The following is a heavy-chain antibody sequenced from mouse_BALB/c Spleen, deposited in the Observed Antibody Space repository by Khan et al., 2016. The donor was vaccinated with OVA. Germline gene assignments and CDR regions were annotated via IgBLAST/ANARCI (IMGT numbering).Heavy chain of an antibody. Sequence: VELVESEGDLVKPGGSLKLSCAASGFPFSSYGMSWVRQTPDKMLEWVATISRSSSYTYYPDSVTDRFTISRDNAKNTLYLQMSSLKSEDTAMYDCERLLPSYFDYWGQGTTLTVSS. V-gene: IGHV5-6*01. CDR1: GFPFSSYG. J-gene: IGHJ2*01. CDR3: ERLLPSYFDY. CDR2: ISRSSSYT. D-gene: IGHD1-1*01.